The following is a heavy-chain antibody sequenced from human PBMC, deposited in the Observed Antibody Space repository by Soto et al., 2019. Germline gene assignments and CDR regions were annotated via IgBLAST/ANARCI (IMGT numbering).Heavy chain of an antibody. Sequence: QVQLVESGGGVVQPGRSLRLSCAASGFSFSISPMHWVRQAPGKGPEWVALISYDGTNKFYADSVKGRFTISRDNSKSTLYLQVDRLRPEDAAVYYCARDPKTSGGQHWAFNYFDSWGQGTLVIVSS. V-gene: IGHV3-30-3*01. CDR1: GFSFSISP. CDR2: ISYDGTNK. D-gene: IGHD7-27*01. CDR3: ARDPKTSGGQHWAFNYFDS. J-gene: IGHJ4*02.